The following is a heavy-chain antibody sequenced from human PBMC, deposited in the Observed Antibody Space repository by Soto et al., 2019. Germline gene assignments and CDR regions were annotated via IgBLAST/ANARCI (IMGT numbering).Heavy chain of an antibody. CDR1: GGSISSYY. CDR2: IYYSGST. Sequence: SETLSLTCTVSGGSISSYYWSWIRQPPGKGLEWIGYIYYSGSTNYNPSLKSRVTISVDTSKNQFSLKLSSVTAADTAVYYCARLVRPDYYYYYMDVWGKGTTVTVSS. CDR3: ARLVRPDYYYYYMDV. V-gene: IGHV4-59*08. J-gene: IGHJ6*03.